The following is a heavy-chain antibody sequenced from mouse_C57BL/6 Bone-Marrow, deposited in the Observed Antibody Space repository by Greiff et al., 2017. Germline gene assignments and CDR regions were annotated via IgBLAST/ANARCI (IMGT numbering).Heavy chain of an antibody. CDR1: GFNIKDDY. Sequence: EVQLQQSGAELVRPGASVKLSCTASGFNIKDDYMHWVKQRPEQGLEWIGWIDPENGDTEYASKFQGKATITADTSSNTAYLQLSSLTSEDTAVYYCVYYSDYHWYFDVWGTGTTVTVSS. V-gene: IGHV14-4*01. J-gene: IGHJ1*03. CDR2: IDPENGDT. CDR3: VYYSDYHWYFDV. D-gene: IGHD2-13*01.